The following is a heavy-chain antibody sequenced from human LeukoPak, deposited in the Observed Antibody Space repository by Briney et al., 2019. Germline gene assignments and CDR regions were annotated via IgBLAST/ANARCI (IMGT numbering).Heavy chain of an antibody. V-gene: IGHV5-51*01. CDR3: ARQVGGDSRDGYNWFDP. Sequence: GESLKISCKGSGYNFINYWIGWVRQMPGKGLEWMGIIYPRDSYTRYSPSFQGQVTISADKSINTAYLQWSSLKASDTAMYYCARQVGGDSRDGYNWFDPWGQGTLVTVSS. CDR2: IYPRDSYT. J-gene: IGHJ5*02. CDR1: GYNFINYW. D-gene: IGHD6-13*01.